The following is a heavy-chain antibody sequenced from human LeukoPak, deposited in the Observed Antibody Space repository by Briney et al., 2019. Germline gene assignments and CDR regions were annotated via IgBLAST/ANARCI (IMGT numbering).Heavy chain of an antibody. CDR1: GGTFSSYA. CDR2: IIPIFGTA. Sequence: ASVTVSCMASGGTFSSYAISWVRQAPGQGLEWMGGIIPIFGTANYAQKFQGRVTITADESTSTAYMELSSLRSEDTAVYYCARQNVDTAMVPFYYYYGMDVWGQGTTVT. D-gene: IGHD5-18*01. V-gene: IGHV1-69*01. J-gene: IGHJ6*02. CDR3: ARQNVDTAMVPFYYYYGMDV.